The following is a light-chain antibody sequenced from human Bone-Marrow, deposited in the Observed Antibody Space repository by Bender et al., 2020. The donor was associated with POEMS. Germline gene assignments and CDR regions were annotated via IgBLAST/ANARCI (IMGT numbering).Light chain of an antibody. CDR2: DVT. J-gene: IGLJ2*01. Sequence: QSVLTQPASVSGPPGQSITISCTGTRSDIGGHNYVSWYQQHSGRAPKLIIYDVTYRPSGISSRFSGSKSGNTASLTISDLQAEDEADYFCSSYTSSSTSRVVFGGGTKLTVL. CDR1: RSDIGGHNY. CDR3: SSYTSSSTSRVV. V-gene: IGLV2-14*03.